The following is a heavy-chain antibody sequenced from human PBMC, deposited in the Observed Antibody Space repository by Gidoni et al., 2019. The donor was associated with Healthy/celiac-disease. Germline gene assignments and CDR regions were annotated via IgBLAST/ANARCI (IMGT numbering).Heavy chain of an antibody. J-gene: IGHJ4*02. CDR1: GGSISSGSYY. D-gene: IGHD3-3*01. CDR2: IYTSGST. CDR3: AREPVIRPHFYY. V-gene: IGHV4-61*02. Sequence: QVQLQESGPGLVKPSQTLSLTCTVSGGSISSGSYYWSWIRQPAGKGLEWIGRIYTSGSTNYNPSLKSRVTISVETSKTQFSLKLSSVTAADTAVYYCAREPVIRPHFYYWGQGTLVTVSS.